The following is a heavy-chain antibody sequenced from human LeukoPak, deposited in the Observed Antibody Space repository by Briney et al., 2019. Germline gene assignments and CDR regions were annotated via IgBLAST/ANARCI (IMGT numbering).Heavy chain of an antibody. J-gene: IGHJ4*02. CDR1: GFTFSSYA. Sequence: GGSLRLSCAASGFTFSSYAMSWVRQAPGKGLEWVSAISGSGGSTYYADSVKGRFTISRDNSKNTLYLQMNSLRAEDTAVYYCARDEPLRGSYSSSSPPFDYWGQGTLVTVSS. CDR2: ISGSGGST. CDR3: ARDEPLRGSYSSSSPPFDY. D-gene: IGHD6-6*01. V-gene: IGHV3-23*01.